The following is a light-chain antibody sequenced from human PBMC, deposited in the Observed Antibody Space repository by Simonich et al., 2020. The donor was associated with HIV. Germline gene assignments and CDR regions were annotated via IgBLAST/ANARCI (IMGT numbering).Light chain of an antibody. CDR2: ATS. CDR3: QQYYSYPPT. Sequence: AIRMTQSTATLSASTGDRVTLTCRASQGISNYLVWYQQKPGKAPKLLIYATSTLQSGVPSRFSGSGSGTDFTLTLRRLQSEDFATYYCQQYYSYPPTFGPGTKVDIK. CDR1: QGISNY. J-gene: IGKJ3*01. V-gene: IGKV1-8*01.